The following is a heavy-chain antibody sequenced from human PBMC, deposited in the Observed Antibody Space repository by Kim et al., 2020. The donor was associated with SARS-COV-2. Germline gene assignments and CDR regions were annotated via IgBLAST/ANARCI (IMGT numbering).Heavy chain of an antibody. CDR3: ARCGRSEQQLVRGWFDP. D-gene: IGHD6-13*01. J-gene: IGHJ5*02. V-gene: IGHV4-34*01. Sequence: LKSRVTIPVDTSKNQFSLKLSSVTAADTAVYYCARCGRSEQQLVRGWFDPWGQGTLVTVSS.